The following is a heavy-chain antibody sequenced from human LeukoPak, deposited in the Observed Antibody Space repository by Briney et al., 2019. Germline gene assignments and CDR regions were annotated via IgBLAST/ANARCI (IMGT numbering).Heavy chain of an antibody. Sequence: ASVKASCNASGYTFTSLYLHWVRQAPGQGLEWMGVVNPSGGATNYAQKLQGRVTMTRDTSTSTVYMELSSLRSEDTAVYYCARANFYGSGTYYSPSFFDSWGQGTLVTVSS. V-gene: IGHV1-46*04. CDR3: ARANFYGSGTYYSPSFFDS. CDR1: GYTFTSLY. D-gene: IGHD3-10*01. CDR2: VNPSGGAT. J-gene: IGHJ4*02.